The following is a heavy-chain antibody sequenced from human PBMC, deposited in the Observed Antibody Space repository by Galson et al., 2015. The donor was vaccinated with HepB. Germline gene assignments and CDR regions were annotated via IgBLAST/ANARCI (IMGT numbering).Heavy chain of an antibody. CDR3: ARINRYSYGQYWYFDL. Sequence: PALVKPTQTLTLTCTVSGFSLSNARMGVSWIRQPPGKALEWLAHIFSNDEKSYSTSLKSRLTISKDTSKSQVVLTMTNMDPVDTATYYCARINRYSYGQYWYFDLWGRGTLVTVSS. CDR2: IFSNDEK. J-gene: IGHJ2*01. D-gene: IGHD5-18*01. V-gene: IGHV2-26*01. CDR1: GFSLSNARMG.